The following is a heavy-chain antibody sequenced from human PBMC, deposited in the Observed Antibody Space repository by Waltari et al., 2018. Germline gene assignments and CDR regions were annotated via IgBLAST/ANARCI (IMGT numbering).Heavy chain of an antibody. V-gene: IGHV3-23*01. D-gene: IGHD3-22*01. Sequence: EVQLLESGGGLVQPGGSLRLSCAASGFTFSSYAMSWVRQAPGKGLVWVSTITASGGDIYHADSVKGRFTITRDNSKNTLHLEINSLRAEDTALYYCAKGDWGDKYESSAYYYDYWGQGTLVTVSS. CDR3: AKGDWGDKYESSAYYYDY. J-gene: IGHJ4*02. CDR1: GFTFSSYA. CDR2: ITASGGDI.